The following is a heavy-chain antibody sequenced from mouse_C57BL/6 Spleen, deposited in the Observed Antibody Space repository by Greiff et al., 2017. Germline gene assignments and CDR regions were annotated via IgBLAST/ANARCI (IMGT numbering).Heavy chain of an antibody. CDR2: INPNHGGT. V-gene: IGHV1-18*01. D-gene: IGHD2-5*01. J-gene: IGHJ3*01. CDR3: ERRENSKGGFAY. CDR1: GYTFTDYN. Sequence: VQLQQSGPELVKPGASVKIPCKASGYTFTDYNMDWVKQSHGKSLEWIGDINPNHGGTIYNQKFKGKATLTVEKSSSAAYMELRSLTAEDSEVYSCERRENSKGGFAYWGQGTLVTVSA.